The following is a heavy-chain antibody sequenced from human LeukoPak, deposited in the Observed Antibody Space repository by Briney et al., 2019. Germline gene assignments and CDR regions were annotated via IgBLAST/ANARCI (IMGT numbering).Heavy chain of an antibody. V-gene: IGHV1-46*01. D-gene: IGHD3-16*01. CDR2: INPSGGST. J-gene: IGHJ5*02. CDR1: GDTFTSYY. Sequence: ASVKVSCKASGDTFTSYYMHWVRQAPGQGLEWMGIINPSGGSTSYAQKCQGRVTMIRDTCTSTVYMELSSLTSEDPAVYYCARDSSYGFDPWGQGTMVTAYS. CDR3: ARDSSYGFDP.